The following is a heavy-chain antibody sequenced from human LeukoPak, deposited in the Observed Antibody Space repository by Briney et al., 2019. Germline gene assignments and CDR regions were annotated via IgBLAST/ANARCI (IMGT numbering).Heavy chain of an antibody. CDR2: IWFDGSNK. V-gene: IGHV3-33*08. Sequence: PGGSLRLSCAASGFTFSDYNMHWVRRAPGKGLEWVALIWFDGSNKYYADSVKGRFTISRDNSKNTLYLQMNSLRAEDTTVYYCARGCPTIVRTVEPGYDILTVEYWGQGTLVTVSS. CDR1: GFTFSDYN. J-gene: IGHJ4*02. D-gene: IGHD3-9*01. CDR3: ARGCPTIVRTVEPGYDILTVEY.